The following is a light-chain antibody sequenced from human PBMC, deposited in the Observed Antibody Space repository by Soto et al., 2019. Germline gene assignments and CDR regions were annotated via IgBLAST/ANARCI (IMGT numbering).Light chain of an antibody. Sequence: EIVLTQSPATLSLSPGERAALSCRASQSVSKYLAWYQQKHGQAPRLLIYDASNRANGIPARFSGSGSGTDFTLTISSLEPEDFAVYYCQQRSDWPRITFGGGTTVVIK. J-gene: IGKJ4*01. CDR3: QQRSDWPRIT. V-gene: IGKV3-11*01. CDR1: QSVSKY. CDR2: DAS.